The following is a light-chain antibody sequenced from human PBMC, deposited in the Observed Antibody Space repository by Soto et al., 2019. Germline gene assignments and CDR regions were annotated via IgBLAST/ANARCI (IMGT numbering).Light chain of an antibody. V-gene: IGKV1-5*03. J-gene: IGKJ2*01. CDR2: AAS. CDR1: QSISSW. Sequence: DIQMTQSPSTLSASVGDRVSITCRASQSISSWLAWYQQKPGTAPKLLIYAASTLESGVPSRFSGSRSGTEDTLTVSSLQPDDFATYYCQQYNDSFPYTFGQGTKLEIK. CDR3: QQYNDSFPYT.